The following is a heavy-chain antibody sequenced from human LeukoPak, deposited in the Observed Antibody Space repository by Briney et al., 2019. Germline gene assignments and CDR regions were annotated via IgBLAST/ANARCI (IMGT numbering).Heavy chain of an antibody. CDR2: INAGNGNT. D-gene: IGHD4-23*01. Sequence: GASVKVSCKASGYTFTTYAIHWVRQAPGQRLEWMGWINAGNGNTKYSQKFQGRVTITRDTSASTAYMELSSLRSEDTAVYYCAWSGGNSVNDYWGQGTLVTVSS. CDR3: AWSGGNSVNDY. CDR1: GYTFTTYA. J-gene: IGHJ4*02. V-gene: IGHV1-3*01.